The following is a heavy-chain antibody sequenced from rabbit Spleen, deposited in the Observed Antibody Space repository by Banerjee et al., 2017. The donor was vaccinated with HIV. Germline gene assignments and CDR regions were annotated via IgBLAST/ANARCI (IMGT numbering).Heavy chain of an antibody. CDR1: GFSFSSSYW. J-gene: IGHJ4*01. CDR3: ARDAAGREDFNL. D-gene: IGHD4-2*01. V-gene: IGHV1S45*01. Sequence: QEQLEESGGDLVKPERSLTLTCTASGFSFSSSYWICWVRQAPGKGLEWIACINTNSGNTWYANWVNGRFTISSHNAQNTLYLQLNSLTAADTATYFCARDAAGREDFNLWGPGTLVTVS. CDR2: INTNSGNT.